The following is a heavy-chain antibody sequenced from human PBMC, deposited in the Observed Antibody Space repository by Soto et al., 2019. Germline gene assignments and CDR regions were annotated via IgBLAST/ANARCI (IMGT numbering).Heavy chain of an antibody. J-gene: IGHJ4*02. D-gene: IGHD6-13*01. V-gene: IGHV1-18*01. CDR1: GYTFTSYG. CDR3: ARDIGSPIAAAGTSDY. CDR2: ISAYNGNT. Sequence: ASVKVSCKASGYTFTSYGISWVRQAPGQGLEWMGWISAYNGNTNYAQKLQGRVTMTTDTSTSTAYMELRSLRSDDTAVYYCARDIGSPIAAAGTSDYWGQGTLVTVSS.